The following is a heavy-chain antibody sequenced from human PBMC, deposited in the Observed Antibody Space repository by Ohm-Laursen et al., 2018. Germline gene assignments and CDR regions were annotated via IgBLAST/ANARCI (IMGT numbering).Heavy chain of an antibody. CDR3: AREGYYLNWFDP. CDR1: GFTFSTYG. CDR2: IADDGNDK. V-gene: IGHV3-30*03. D-gene: IGHD1-26*01. Sequence: SLRLSCAASGFTFSTYGMHWVRQVPGKGLEWVAVIADDGNDKYYVDSVKGRFTISRDNSKNTLYLQMNSLRAEDTAVYYCAREGYYLNWFDPWGQGTLVTVSS. J-gene: IGHJ5*02.